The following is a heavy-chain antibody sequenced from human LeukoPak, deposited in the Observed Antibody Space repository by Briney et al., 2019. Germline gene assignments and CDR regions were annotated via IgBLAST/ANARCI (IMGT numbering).Heavy chain of an antibody. J-gene: IGHJ4*02. CDR3: ARAGYYDSSAPAHPDY. V-gene: IGHV1-18*04. CDR2: ISAYNGNT. Sequence: GASVKVSCKASGYTFTSYYMHWVRQAPGQGLEWMGWISAYNGNTNYAQKLQGRVTMTTDTSTSTAYMELRSLRSDDTAVYYCARAGYYDSSAPAHPDYWGQGTLVTVSS. CDR1: GYTFTSYY. D-gene: IGHD3-22*01.